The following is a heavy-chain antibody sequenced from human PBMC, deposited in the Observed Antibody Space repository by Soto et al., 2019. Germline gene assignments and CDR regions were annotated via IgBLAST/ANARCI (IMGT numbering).Heavy chain of an antibody. J-gene: IGHJ4*02. CDR1: GGSISSYY. V-gene: IGHV4-59*01. D-gene: IGHD4-17*01. CDR3: ARYTPDDYGGNFDY. Sequence: QVQLQESGPGLVKPSETLSLTCTVSGGSISSYYWRWIRQPPGKGLEWIGYIYYSGSTNYNPSLTSRVTISVDTSKNQFCLKLSSVTAADTAVYYCARYTPDDYGGNFDYWGQGTLVTVSS. CDR2: IYYSGST.